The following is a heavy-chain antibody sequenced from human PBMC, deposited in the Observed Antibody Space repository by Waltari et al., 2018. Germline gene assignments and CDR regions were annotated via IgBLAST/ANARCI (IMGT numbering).Heavy chain of an antibody. Sequence: EVQLLESGGGLVQPGGSLRLSCAASGFTFSSYAMSWVRQAPGKGRGWVSASSGSGGSTYYADSVKGRFTISRDNSKNTLYLQMNSLRAEDTAVYYCAKDRDNGVIWFDPWGQGTLVTVSS. V-gene: IGHV3-23*01. CDR1: GFTFSSYA. J-gene: IGHJ5*02. CDR2: SSGSGGST. CDR3: AKDRDNGVIWFDP. D-gene: IGHD4-17*01.